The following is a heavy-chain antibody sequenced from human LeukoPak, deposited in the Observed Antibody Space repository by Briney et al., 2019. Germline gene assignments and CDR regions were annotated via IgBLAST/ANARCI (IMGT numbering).Heavy chain of an antibody. D-gene: IGHD6-19*01. V-gene: IGHV1-24*01. CDR3: AARHYSSGWFYYFDY. CDR2: FDPEDGET. J-gene: IGHJ4*02. Sequence: ASVKVSCKVSGYTLTELSMHWVRQAPGKGLEWMGGFDPEDGETIYAQKFQGRVIMTEDTSTDTAYMELSSLRSEDTAVYYCAARHYSSGWFYYFDYWGQGTLVTVSS. CDR1: GYTLTELS.